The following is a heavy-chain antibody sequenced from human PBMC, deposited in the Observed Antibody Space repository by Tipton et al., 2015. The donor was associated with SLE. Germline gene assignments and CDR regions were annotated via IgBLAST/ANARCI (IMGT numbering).Heavy chain of an antibody. CDR2: IYYTGST. CDR1: GGSISSYY. CDR3: AGDLIGYFQH. D-gene: IGHD2/OR15-2a*01. J-gene: IGHJ1*01. V-gene: IGHV4-59*01. Sequence: GLVKPSETLSLSCNVSGGSISSYYWSWIRQPPGGGLEWIGFIYYTGSTNYNPSLKSRVTMSIDTSRNQFSLKLRSVTAADSAVYYCAGDLIGYFQHWGQGTLVTVSS.